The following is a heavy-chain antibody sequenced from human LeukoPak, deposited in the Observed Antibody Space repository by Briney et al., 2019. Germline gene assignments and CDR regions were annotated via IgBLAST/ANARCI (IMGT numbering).Heavy chain of an antibody. CDR3: ARGDGYSFDY. CDR2: IIPILGIA. V-gene: IGHV1-69*02. J-gene: IGHJ4*02. Sequence: SVKVSCKASGGTFSSYSISWVRQAPGQGLEWMGRIIPILGIANYAQKFQGRVTIAADKSTSTAYMELSSLRSVDTAVYYCARGDGYSFDYWGQGTLVTVSS. D-gene: IGHD5-24*01. CDR1: GGTFSSYS.